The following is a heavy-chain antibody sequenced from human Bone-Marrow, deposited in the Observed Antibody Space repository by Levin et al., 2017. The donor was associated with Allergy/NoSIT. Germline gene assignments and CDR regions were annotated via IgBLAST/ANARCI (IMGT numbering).Heavy chain of an antibody. Sequence: ASVKVSCKTSGITFSSAAIQWVRQARGQRLEWIGWIVVGSGDTNFAQRFQERVRITRDMATNTVYMEVNSLRSEDTAVYYCAAEPFMVRGIVTPPDAFDVWGQGTMVTVSS. CDR1: GITFSSAA. D-gene: IGHD3-10*01. V-gene: IGHV1-58*02. J-gene: IGHJ3*01. CDR2: IVVGSGDT. CDR3: AAEPFMVRGIVTPPDAFDV.